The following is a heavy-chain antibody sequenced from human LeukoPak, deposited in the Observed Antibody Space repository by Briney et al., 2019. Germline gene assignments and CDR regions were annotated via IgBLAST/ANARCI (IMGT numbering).Heavy chain of an antibody. CDR2: IYYSGTT. V-gene: IGHV4-59*01. CDR3: AGQLQEGFDY. J-gene: IGHJ4*02. CDR1: GGSISSYY. Sequence: SGTLSLTCTVSGGSISSYYWSWIRQPPGKGLEWIGYIYYSGTTNYNPSLKSRVIISVDTSKNQFSLKLSPVIAADTAVYYCAGQLQEGFDYWGQGTLVTVSS. D-gene: IGHD2-2*01.